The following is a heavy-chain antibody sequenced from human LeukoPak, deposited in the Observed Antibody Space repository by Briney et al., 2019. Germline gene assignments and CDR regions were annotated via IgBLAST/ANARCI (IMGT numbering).Heavy chain of an antibody. CDR3: ARGRYCSSTSCYGSFDY. J-gene: IGHJ4*02. V-gene: IGHV4-31*03. CDR1: GGSISSGGYY. Sequence: SETLSLTCTVSGGSISSGGYYWSWIRQHPGKGLEWIGYIYYSGSTYYNPSLKSRVTISVDTSKNQFSLKLSSVTAADTAVYYCARGRYCSSTSCYGSFDYWGQGTLVTVSS. D-gene: IGHD2-2*01. CDR2: IYYSGST.